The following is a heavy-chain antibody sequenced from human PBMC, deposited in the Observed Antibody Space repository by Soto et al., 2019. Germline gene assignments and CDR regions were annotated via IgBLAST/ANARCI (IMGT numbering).Heavy chain of an antibody. CDR1: GFTFSSYW. D-gene: IGHD1-26*01. V-gene: IGHV3-7*03. CDR2: IKQDGSEK. CDR3: ERAIIVGATPDAFDI. Sequence: GGSLRLSCAASGFTFSSYWMSWVRQAPGKGLEWVANIKQDGSEKYYVDSGKGRFTISRDNAKNSLYLQMNSLRAEDSAVYCCERAIIVGATPDAFDIWGQGTMVTVSS. J-gene: IGHJ3*02.